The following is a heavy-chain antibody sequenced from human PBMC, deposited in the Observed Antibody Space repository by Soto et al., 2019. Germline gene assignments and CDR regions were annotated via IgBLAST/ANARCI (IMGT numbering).Heavy chain of an antibody. CDR2: ISYDGSNK. CDR1: GFTFSSYG. J-gene: IGHJ2*01. V-gene: IGHV3-30*03. D-gene: IGHD6-13*01. CDR3: ASAGFDL. Sequence: QVQLVESGGGVVQPGRSLRLSCAASGFTFSSYGMHWVRQAPGKGLEWVAVISYDGSNKYYADSVKGRFTISRDNSKNTLYLQMNSLRAEYTAVYYCASAGFDLWGRGTLVTVSS.